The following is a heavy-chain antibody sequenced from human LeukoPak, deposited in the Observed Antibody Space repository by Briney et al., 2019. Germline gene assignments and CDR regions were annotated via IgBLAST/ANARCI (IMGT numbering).Heavy chain of an antibody. V-gene: IGHV3-21*01. Sequence: PGGSLRLSCAASGFTFSSYPMTWVRQAPGGGLEWVASVGSSGRNNFIHYAESVKGRFTISRDNAENSLYLQMTSLRVEDTALYYCARLGMGDYDYVWGSHRYFDYWGQGAPVTVSS. J-gene: IGHJ4*02. D-gene: IGHD3-16*01. CDR1: GFTFSSYP. CDR2: VGSSGRNNFI. CDR3: ARLGMGDYDYVWGSHRYFDY.